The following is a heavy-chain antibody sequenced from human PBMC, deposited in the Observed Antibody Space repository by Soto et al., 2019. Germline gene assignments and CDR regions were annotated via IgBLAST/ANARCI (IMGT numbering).Heavy chain of an antibody. CDR2: IYPSGTT. CDR1: CGSISSDDW. Sequence: PSETLSLTSAVSCGSISSDDWWTWVRQTPGKGLEWIGEIYPSGTTNYNPSLMSRVTIAVDKAKSQFSLRLDSVTAADTAVYYFARSDCYGVCRWKWHDPRGQGILVTIPS. D-gene: IGHD2-21*02. CDR3: ARSDCYGVCRWKWHDP. J-gene: IGHJ5*02. V-gene: IGHV4-4*02.